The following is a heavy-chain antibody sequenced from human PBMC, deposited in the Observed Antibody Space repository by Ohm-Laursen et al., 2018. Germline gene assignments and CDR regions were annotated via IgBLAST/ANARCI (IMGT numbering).Heavy chain of an antibody. V-gene: IGHV4-38-2*01. J-gene: IGHJ5*02. CDR2: IYHSGST. CDR1: GYSISSGYF. CDR3: ARGLWWFDP. Sequence: SETLSLTCVVSGYSISSGYFWGWIRQPPGKGLEWIGTIYHSGSTYYNPSLKSRVTISVDTSKNHFSLKLSSVTAADTALYYCARGLWWFDPWGQGTLVTVSS.